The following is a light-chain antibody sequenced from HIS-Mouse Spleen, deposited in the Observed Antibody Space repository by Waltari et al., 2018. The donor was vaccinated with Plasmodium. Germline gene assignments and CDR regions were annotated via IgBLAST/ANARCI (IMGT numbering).Light chain of an antibody. V-gene: IGLV3-10*01. CDR3: YSTDSSGNHRV. J-gene: IGLJ3*02. Sequence: SYELTQPPSVSVSPEQTARITCSGDALPKKYAYWYQQKSGQAPVLVIYEDSKRPSGLPERFSGSSSGTMATLTISGAQVEDEADYYCYSTDSSGNHRVFGGGTKLTVL. CDR2: EDS. CDR1: ALPKKY.